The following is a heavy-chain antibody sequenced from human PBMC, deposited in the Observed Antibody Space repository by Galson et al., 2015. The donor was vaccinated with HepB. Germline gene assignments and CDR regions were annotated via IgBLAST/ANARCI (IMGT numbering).Heavy chain of an antibody. CDR1: GFTFSNSR. CDR2: IKSKTDGGTT. J-gene: IGHJ5*02. V-gene: IGHV3-15*01. Sequence: SLRLSCAASGFTFSNSRMSWVRQAPGRGLEWVGHIKSKTDGGTTDYAAPVKGRFTISRDDSKDTLYLQMNSLKTDDTAVYYCTTDVYFSSYWSWIDPWGQGTLVTVSS. D-gene: IGHD6-19*01. CDR3: TTDVYFSSYWSWIDP.